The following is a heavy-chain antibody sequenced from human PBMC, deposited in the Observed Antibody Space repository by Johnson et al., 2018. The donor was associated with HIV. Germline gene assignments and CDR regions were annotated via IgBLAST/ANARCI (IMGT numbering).Heavy chain of an antibody. V-gene: IGHV3-30*04. D-gene: IGHD5-18*01. CDR2: TTYDGTNK. J-gene: IGHJ3*01. CDR1: GFSFSSYP. Sequence: QVQLVESGGGVVQPGRSLRLSCAASGFSFSSYPMHWVRQAPGKGLEWVAVTTYDGTNKYYAYSVKGRFTISRDNSKNTLYLQMNRLRAEDTAVYYCARLPSGYSRDGFNVWGQGTMVTLSS. CDR3: ARLPSGYSRDGFNV.